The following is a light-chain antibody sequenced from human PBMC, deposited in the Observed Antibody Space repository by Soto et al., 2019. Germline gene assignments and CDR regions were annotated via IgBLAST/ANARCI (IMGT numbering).Light chain of an antibody. CDR1: PDVSIF. CDR3: QQRSTWLYT. V-gene: IGKV3-11*02. CDR2: DAS. J-gene: IGKJ2*01. Sequence: EILLAQSPATLSLSPGERATLSCKASPDVSIFLAWYQQKPGQAPRLLIHDASNRATGVPARFSGSGSGRDFTLTITSLEPEDFAVYYCQQRSTWLYTFGQGTKLE.